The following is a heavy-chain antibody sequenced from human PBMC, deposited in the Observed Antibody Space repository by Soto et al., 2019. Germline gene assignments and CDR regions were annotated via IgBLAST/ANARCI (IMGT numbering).Heavy chain of an antibody. J-gene: IGHJ5*02. CDR3: ARSFSGSYWRECFDP. CDR1: GGSISSGDYY. V-gene: IGHV4-30-4*02. D-gene: IGHD1-26*01. CDR2: IYYSVST. Sequence: SETLSLTCTVSGGSISSGDYYWSWIRQPPGKGLEWIGYIYYSVSTYYNPSLKSRVTISVDTSKNQFSLKLSSVTAADTAVYYCARSFSGSYWRECFDPWGQGTLVTVSS.